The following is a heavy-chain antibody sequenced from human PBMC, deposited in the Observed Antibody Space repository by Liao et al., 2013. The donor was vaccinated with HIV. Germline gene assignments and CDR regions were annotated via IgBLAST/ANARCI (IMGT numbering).Heavy chain of an antibody. CDR1: GGSISSYY. J-gene: IGHJ6*03. V-gene: IGHV4-4*07. Sequence: QVQLQESGPGLVKPSETLSLTCTVSGGSISSYYWSWIRQPAGKGLEWIGRIYTSGSTNYNPSLKSRVTMSVDTSKNQFSLKLSSVTAADTAVYYCARLMSGRWGPGYYYYYYMDVWGKGTTVTVSS. D-gene: IGHD1-26*01. CDR3: ARLMSGRWGPGYYYYYYMDV. CDR2: IYTSGST.